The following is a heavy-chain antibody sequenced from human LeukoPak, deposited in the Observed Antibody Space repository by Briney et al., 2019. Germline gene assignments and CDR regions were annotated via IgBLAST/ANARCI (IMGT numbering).Heavy chain of an antibody. D-gene: IGHD6-19*01. V-gene: IGHV3-23*01. CDR2: ISGNGDNT. CDR3: AKVRQWLSPYYFDY. Sequence: PGGSLRLSCAASGFTFSNHPMNWVRQAPGEGLAWVSTISGNGDNTYYADSVKGRFTISRDNSKNTLYLQMNSLRAEDTAVYYCAKVRQWLSPYYFDYWGQGTLVTVSS. CDR1: GFTFSNHP. J-gene: IGHJ4*02.